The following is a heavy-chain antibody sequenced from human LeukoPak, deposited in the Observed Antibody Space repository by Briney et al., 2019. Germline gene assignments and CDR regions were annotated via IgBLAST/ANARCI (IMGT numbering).Heavy chain of an antibody. CDR3: ARGGELPYYYYGMDV. J-gene: IGHJ6*02. Sequence: GGSLRLSCAASGLTFSSYAMHWVRQAPGKGLEYVSAISSNGGSTYYANSVKGRFTISRDNSKNTLYLQMGSLRAEDMAVYYCARGGELPYYYYGMDVWGQGTTVTVSS. V-gene: IGHV3-64*01. CDR1: GLTFSSYA. CDR2: ISSNGGST. D-gene: IGHD1-26*01.